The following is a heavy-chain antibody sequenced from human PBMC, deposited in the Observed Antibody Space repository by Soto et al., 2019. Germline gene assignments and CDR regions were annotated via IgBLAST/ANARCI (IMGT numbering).Heavy chain of an antibody. CDR2: IIPIFGTA. V-gene: IGHV1-69*13. D-gene: IGHD6-25*01. J-gene: IGHJ4*02. CDR1: EGTFGSCA. CDR3: ARLGSGSPFDY. Sequence: SVTVSCKASEGTFGSCAISWVRQAPGQGLEWMGGIIPIFGTANYAQKFQGRVTITADESTSTAYMELSSLRSEDTAVYYCARLGSGSPFDYWGQGTLVTVSS.